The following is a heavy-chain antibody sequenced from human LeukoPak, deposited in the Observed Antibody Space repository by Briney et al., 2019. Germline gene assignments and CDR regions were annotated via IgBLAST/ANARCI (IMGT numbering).Heavy chain of an antibody. CDR1: GGSFSGYY. CDR3: ARFRVAVGARTWFDP. V-gene: IGHV4-34*01. Sequence: SETLFLTCAVYGGSFSGYYWSWIRQPPGKGLEWIGEINHSGSTNYNPSLKSRVTISVDTSKNQFSLKLSSVTAADTAVYYCARFRVAVGARTWFDPWGQGTLVTVSS. CDR2: INHSGST. D-gene: IGHD1-26*01. J-gene: IGHJ5*02.